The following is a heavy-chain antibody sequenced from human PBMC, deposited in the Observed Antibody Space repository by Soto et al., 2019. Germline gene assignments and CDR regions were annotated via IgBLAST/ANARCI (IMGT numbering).Heavy chain of an antibody. CDR1: GYTFTGYY. CDR2: TNPNSGGT. D-gene: IGHD3-3*01. Sequence: GASVKVSCKASGYTFTGYYMHWVRQAPGQGLEWMGWTNPNSGGTNYAQKFQGWVTMTRDTSISTAYMELSRLRSDDTAVYYCARSHGSGYSGYYGRDVWGQGTTVTVSS. CDR3: ARSHGSGYSGYYGRDV. V-gene: IGHV1-2*04. J-gene: IGHJ6*02.